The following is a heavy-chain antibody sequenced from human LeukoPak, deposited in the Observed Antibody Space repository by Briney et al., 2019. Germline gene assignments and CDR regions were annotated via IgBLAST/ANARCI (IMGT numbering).Heavy chain of an antibody. CDR1: GGSISSYY. CDR3: ARGRRGPYDY. Sequence: SETLSLTCTVSGGSISSYYWSWIRQPPGKGLEWIGYIYYSGSTNYNPSLKSRVTISVDTSKNQFSLKLSSVTAADTPVYYCARGRRGPYDYWGQGTLVTVSS. D-gene: IGHD3/OR15-3a*01. J-gene: IGHJ4*02. V-gene: IGHV4-59*01. CDR2: IYYSGST.